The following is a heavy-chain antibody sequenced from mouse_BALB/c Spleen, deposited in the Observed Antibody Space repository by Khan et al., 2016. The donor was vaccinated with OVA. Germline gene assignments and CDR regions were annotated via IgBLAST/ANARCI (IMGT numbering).Heavy chain of an antibody. CDR3: ARVYGGDFDY. Sequence: EVQRQESGPGLVKPSQSLSLTCTVTGYSITTDYAWNWIRQFPGNKLEWMGFISYSGNTKYNPSLKSRISISRDTSTNQFFLQLKSVTTEDTARYYCARVYGGDFDYWGQGTTLTVSS. CDR2: ISYSGNT. CDR1: GYSITTDYA. D-gene: IGHD1-1*01. J-gene: IGHJ2*01. V-gene: IGHV3-2*02.